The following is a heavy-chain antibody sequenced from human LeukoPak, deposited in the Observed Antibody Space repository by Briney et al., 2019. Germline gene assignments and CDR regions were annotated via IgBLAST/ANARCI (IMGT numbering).Heavy chain of an antibody. D-gene: IGHD1-1*01. J-gene: IGHJ6*02. CDR1: GGSISSGGYS. CDR2: IYHSGST. CDR3: ARATSIPGYGMDV. Sequence: SQTLSLTCAVSGGSISSGGYSWSWIRQPPGKGLEWIGYIYHSGSTYYHPSLKSRVTISVDRSKNQFSLKLSSVTAADTAVYYCARATSIPGYGMDVWGQGTTVTVSS. V-gene: IGHV4-30-2*01.